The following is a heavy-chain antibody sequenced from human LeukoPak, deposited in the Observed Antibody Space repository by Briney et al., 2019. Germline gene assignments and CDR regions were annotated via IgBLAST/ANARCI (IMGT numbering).Heavy chain of an antibody. CDR2: ISGLSSSI. CDR1: GFTFSSYT. J-gene: IGHJ4*02. V-gene: IGHV3-48*02. Sequence: PGGSLRVSCAASGFTFSSYTMNWVRQAPGNGLEWVSSISGLSSSIYYADSVRGRFTISRDNARNSLYLRLNSLRDEDTAVYYCARSEGLFDWWGQGTLVTVSS. CDR3: ARSEGLFDW.